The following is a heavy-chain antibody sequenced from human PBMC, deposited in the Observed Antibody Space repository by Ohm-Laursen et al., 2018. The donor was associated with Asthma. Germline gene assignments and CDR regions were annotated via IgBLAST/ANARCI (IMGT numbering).Heavy chain of an antibody. J-gene: IGHJ4*02. CDR3: AKDSSATTSPSFDY. CDR1: GFTFSSNA. CDR2: ISYDGSKK. Sequence: SLRLSCAASGFTFSSNAMHWVRQAPGKGLEWVAVISYDGSKKYYADSVKGRFTISRDNSKNTLYLQMNSLRAEDTAVYYCAKDSSATTSPSFDYWGQGTLVTVSS. V-gene: IGHV3-30*04. D-gene: IGHD1-1*01.